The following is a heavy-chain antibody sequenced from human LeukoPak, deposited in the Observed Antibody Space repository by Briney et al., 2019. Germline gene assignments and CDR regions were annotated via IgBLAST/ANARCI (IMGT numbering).Heavy chain of an antibody. CDR2: ISSSGSTI. V-gene: IGHV3-48*03. CDR1: GFTFSSYE. CDR3: AREGALTVAKDAFDI. J-gene: IGHJ3*02. Sequence: GGSLRLSCAASGFTFSSYELNWVRQAPGMGLEWVSYISSSGSTISYADSVKGRFTISRDNAKNSLYLQMNSLRAEDTAVYYCAREGALTVAKDAFDIWGQGTMVNVSS. D-gene: IGHD3-16*01.